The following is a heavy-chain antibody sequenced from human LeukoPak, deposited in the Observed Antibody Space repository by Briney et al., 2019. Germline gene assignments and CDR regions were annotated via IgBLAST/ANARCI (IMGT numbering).Heavy chain of an antibody. V-gene: IGHV3-7*01. CDR1: GFTFSSYW. CDR2: IKQDGSEK. CDR3: ARDSGYGDYVEF. D-gene: IGHD5-12*01. Sequence: EAGGSLRLSCAVSGFTFSSYWMSWVRQAPGKGLEWVANIKQDGSEKYYVDSVKGRFTISRDNAKNSLYLQMNSLRAEDTAVYYCARDSGYGDYVEFWGQGTLVTVSS. J-gene: IGHJ4*02.